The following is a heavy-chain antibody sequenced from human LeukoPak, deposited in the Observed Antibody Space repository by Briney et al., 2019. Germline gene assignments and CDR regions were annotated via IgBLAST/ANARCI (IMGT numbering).Heavy chain of an antibody. Sequence: SETLSLTCTVSGGSISSYYWSWIRQPAGKGLEWIGRIYSSGSTNYNPSLKSRVTMSVDTSKNQFSLKLSSVTAADTAVYYCARDRGSSLIHRPTWFDPWRQGTLVTVSS. CDR1: GGSISSYY. V-gene: IGHV4-4*07. CDR3: ARDRGSSLIHRPTWFDP. D-gene: IGHD6-13*01. J-gene: IGHJ5*02. CDR2: IYSSGST.